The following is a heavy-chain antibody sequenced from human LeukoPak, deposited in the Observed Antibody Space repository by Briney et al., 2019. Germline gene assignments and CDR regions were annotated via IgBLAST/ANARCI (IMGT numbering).Heavy chain of an antibody. J-gene: IGHJ4*02. CDR2: IKQDGSEK. V-gene: IGHV3-7*01. D-gene: IGHD4-17*01. Sequence: PGGSLRLSCAASGFTFSGYWMTWVRQAPGKGLEWVANIKQDGSEKYYVDSVKGRFTVSRDNAKNSLYLQMNSLRAEDTAVYYCARGGDYRVDYWGQGTLVTVSS. CDR3: ARGGDYRVDY. CDR1: GFTFSGYW.